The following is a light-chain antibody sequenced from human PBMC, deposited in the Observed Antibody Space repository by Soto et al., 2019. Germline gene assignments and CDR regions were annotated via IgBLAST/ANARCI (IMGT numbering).Light chain of an antibody. Sequence: ETVMTQSPATLSLSPGERATLSCRTSLSVSSYLAWYQQKPGQAPRLLIYDASNRATGIPARFTGSGSGTDFNLTISTLEPEDFAVYYCQQRQYWPPITFGQGTRLEIK. CDR2: DAS. J-gene: IGKJ5*01. V-gene: IGKV3-11*01. CDR1: LSVSSY. CDR3: QQRQYWPPIT.